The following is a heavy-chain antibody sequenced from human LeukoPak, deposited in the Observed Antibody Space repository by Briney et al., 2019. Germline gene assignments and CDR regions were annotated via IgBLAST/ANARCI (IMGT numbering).Heavy chain of an antibody. V-gene: IGHV4-34*01. CDR1: GGSFSGYY. Sequence: SETLSLTCAVYGGSFSGYYWSWLRQPPGKGVEWIGEINHSGSTNYNPSLKSRVTISLDTSKNQFSLKLSSVTAADTAVYYCAREDILYYGTSNWGQGTLVTVSS. J-gene: IGHJ4*02. D-gene: IGHD1-14*01. CDR3: AREDILYYGTSN. CDR2: INHSGST.